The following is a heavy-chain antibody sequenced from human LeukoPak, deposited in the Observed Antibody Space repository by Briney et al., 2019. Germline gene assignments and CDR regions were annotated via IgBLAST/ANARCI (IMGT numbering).Heavy chain of an antibody. D-gene: IGHD6-13*01. CDR2: INPNSGGT. J-gene: IGHJ4*02. CDR1: GYTFTGYY. Sequence: GASVKVSCKASGYTFTGYYMHWVRQAPGQGLEWMGWINPNSGGTNYAQRFQGRVTMTRDTSISTAYMELSRLRSDDTAVYYCARADFIAAAGRFDYWGQGTLVTVSS. V-gene: IGHV1-2*02. CDR3: ARADFIAAAGRFDY.